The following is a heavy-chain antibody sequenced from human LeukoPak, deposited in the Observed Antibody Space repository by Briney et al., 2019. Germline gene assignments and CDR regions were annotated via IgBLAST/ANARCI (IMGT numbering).Heavy chain of an antibody. Sequence: PGGSLRLSCAASGSTFSSYNMHWVRQAPGKGLEWVSSISSSGSYIYFADSVKGRFTISRDNAKNSLYLQMNSLRAEDTAVYYCARACSSTSCYFAFDIWGQGTMVTVSS. J-gene: IGHJ3*02. D-gene: IGHD2-2*01. CDR3: ARACSSTSCYFAFDI. CDR2: ISSSGSYI. V-gene: IGHV3-21*01. CDR1: GSTFSSYN.